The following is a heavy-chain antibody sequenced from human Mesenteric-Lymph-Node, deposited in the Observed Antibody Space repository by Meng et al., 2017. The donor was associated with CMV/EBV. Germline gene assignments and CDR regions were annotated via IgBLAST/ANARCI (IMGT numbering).Heavy chain of an antibody. Sequence: GSLRLSCTVSGGSVSSGSYYWSWIRQPPGKGLEWIGYVYYSGSTNYNPSLKSRLTISVDTSKNQFSLKLSSVTAADTAVYYCARDMTTVTTYYYYGIDVWGQGTTVTVSS. CDR3: ARDMTTVTTYYYYGIDV. CDR1: GGSVSSGSYY. CDR2: VYYSGST. J-gene: IGHJ6*02. V-gene: IGHV4-61*01. D-gene: IGHD4-11*01.